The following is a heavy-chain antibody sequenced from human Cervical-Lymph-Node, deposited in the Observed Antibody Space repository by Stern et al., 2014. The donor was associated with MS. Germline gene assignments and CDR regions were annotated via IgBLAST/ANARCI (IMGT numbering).Heavy chain of an antibody. D-gene: IGHD5-18*01. V-gene: IGHV3-33*01. J-gene: IGHJ4*02. CDR3: ARDASWIQLWSYFDY. Sequence: QVQLVESGGGLVQPGRSLRLPCAASGFTFNNYGMHWVRQAPGQGLGWAALRWFDGTKQYYADSVKGRFTISRDNSNNTLYLQMNSLRAEDTAVYYCARDASWIQLWSYFDYWGQGTLVTVSS. CDR2: RWFDGTKQ. CDR1: GFTFNNYG.